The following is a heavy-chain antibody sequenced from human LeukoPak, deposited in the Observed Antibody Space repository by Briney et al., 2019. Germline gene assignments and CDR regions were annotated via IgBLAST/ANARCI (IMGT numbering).Heavy chain of an antibody. J-gene: IGHJ4*02. CDR1: GGSISSSSYY. CDR2: MYYSGST. V-gene: IGHV4-39*02. D-gene: IGHD1-26*01. CDR3: ARWVVSGKKYFDY. Sequence: PSETLSLTCTVSGGSISSSSYYRGWIRQPPGKGLEWIGSMYYSGSTYHNPSLKSRVTISVDTSKNHFSLKLSSVTAADTAVYYCARWVVSGKKYFDYWGQGTLVTVSS.